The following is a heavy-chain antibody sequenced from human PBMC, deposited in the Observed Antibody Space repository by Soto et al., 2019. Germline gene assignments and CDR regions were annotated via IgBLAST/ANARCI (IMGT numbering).Heavy chain of an antibody. J-gene: IGHJ4*02. CDR2: IYYSGST. Sequence: QVQLQESGPGLVKPSETLSLTCTVSGGSISSYYWSWIRQPPGKGLEWIGYIYYSGSTNYNPSLKSRVTISVDTSKNQFSLKLSSVTAADTAVYYCARVGAENRVVAANYFDYWGQGTLVTVSS. CDR3: ARVGAENRVVAANYFDY. CDR1: GGSISSYY. V-gene: IGHV4-59*01. D-gene: IGHD2-15*01.